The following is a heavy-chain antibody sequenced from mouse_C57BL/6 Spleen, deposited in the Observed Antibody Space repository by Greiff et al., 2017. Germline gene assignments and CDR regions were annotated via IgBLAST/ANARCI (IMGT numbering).Heavy chain of an antibody. D-gene: IGHD3-3*01. V-gene: IGHV5-9-1*02. CDR2: ISSGGDYI. Sequence: EVQRVESGEGLVKPGGSLKLSCAASGFTFSSYAMSWVRQTPEKRLEWVAYISSGGDYIYYADTVKGRFIISRDNARNTLYLQMSSLKSEDTAMYYCTRVGDLETFDYWGQGTTLTVSS. CDR3: TRVGDLETFDY. J-gene: IGHJ2*01. CDR1: GFTFSSYA.